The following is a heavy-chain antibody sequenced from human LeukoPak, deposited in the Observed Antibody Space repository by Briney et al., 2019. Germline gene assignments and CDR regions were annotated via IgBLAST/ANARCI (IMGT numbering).Heavy chain of an antibody. D-gene: IGHD3-9*01. Sequence: PGGSLRLSCAASGFTFSNYSMNWVRQAPGKGLEWVSSISSRSSYIYYADSVKGRFTISRDNAKNSLYLQMNSLRAEDTAAYYCARQFIDYNILTGYYSYFDYWGQGTLVTVSS. V-gene: IGHV3-21*01. CDR3: ARQFIDYNILTGYYSYFDY. J-gene: IGHJ4*02. CDR2: ISSRSSYI. CDR1: GFTFSNYS.